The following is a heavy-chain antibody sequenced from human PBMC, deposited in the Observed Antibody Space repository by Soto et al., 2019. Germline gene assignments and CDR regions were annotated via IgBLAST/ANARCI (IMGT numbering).Heavy chain of an antibody. D-gene: IGHD3-10*02. J-gene: IGHJ3*01. Sequence: GESLKISCQGSGYSFPSYWIGWVRQMPGKGLEWMGIIYPGDSDTRYSPSFQGQVTISADKSLTTAYLQWSSLKASDTAMYYCARGRQSLVTPMFAAFDVWGPGTLVTVSS. CDR3: ARGRQSLVTPMFAAFDV. CDR2: IYPGDSDT. V-gene: IGHV5-51*01. CDR1: GYSFPSYW.